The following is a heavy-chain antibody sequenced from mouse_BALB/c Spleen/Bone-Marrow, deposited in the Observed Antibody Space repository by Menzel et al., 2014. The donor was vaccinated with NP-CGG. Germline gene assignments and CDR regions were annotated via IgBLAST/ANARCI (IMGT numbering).Heavy chain of an antibody. V-gene: IGHV1-82*01. CDR3: ARSYYGSSYYFDY. Sequence: VQLQQSGPEPVKPGASVKISCKASGYAFSSSWMNWVKQRPGQGLEWIGRIYPGDGDTNYNGKFKGKATLTADKSSSTAYMQLSSLTSVDSAVYFCARSYYGSSYYFDYWGQGTTLTVSS. CDR1: GYAFSSSW. CDR2: IYPGDGDT. J-gene: IGHJ2*01. D-gene: IGHD1-1*01.